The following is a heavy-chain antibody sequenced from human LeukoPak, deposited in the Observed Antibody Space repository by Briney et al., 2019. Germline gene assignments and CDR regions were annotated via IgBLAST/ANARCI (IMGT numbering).Heavy chain of an antibody. D-gene: IGHD3-22*01. Sequence: ASVKVSCKASGFTFTAHPLYWMRQVPGQGLEWMGWISPGRGDTNYAQKFQGRVTVTRDTSINTVYMELSRLRSDDTAVYYCARDDSSGYYDYWGQGTLVTVSS. CDR1: GFTFTAHP. CDR2: ISPGRGDT. CDR3: ARDDSSGYYDY. J-gene: IGHJ4*02. V-gene: IGHV1-2*02.